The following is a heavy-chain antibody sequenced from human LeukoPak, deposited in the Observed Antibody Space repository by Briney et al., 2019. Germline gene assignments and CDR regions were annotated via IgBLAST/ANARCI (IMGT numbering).Heavy chain of an antibody. CDR3: ARDLKRGYYYDSSGYFDY. J-gene: IGHJ4*02. CDR1: GFTVSSNY. Sequence: GGSLRLSCAASGFTVSSNYMSWVRQAPGKGLEWVSVIYSGGSTYYADPVKGRFTISRDNSKNTLYLQMNSLRAEDTAVYYCARDLKRGYYYDSSGYFDYWGQGTLVTVSS. V-gene: IGHV3-66*01. CDR2: IYSGGST. D-gene: IGHD3-22*01.